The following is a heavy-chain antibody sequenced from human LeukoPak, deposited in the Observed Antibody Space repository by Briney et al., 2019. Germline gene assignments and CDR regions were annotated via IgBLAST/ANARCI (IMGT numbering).Heavy chain of an antibody. J-gene: IGHJ4*02. D-gene: IGHD3-3*01. CDR1: GFTFSSYG. V-gene: IGHV3-30*03. CDR3: VRDFEWSFDT. CDR2: IRNDGNDK. Sequence: GRSLRLSCAASGFTFSSYGMHWVRQAPGKRLEWFSFIRNDGNDKYYADSVKGRFTISRDNSKNTLYLQMNSLRAEDTALYYCVRDFEWSFDTWAQGTLVTVSS.